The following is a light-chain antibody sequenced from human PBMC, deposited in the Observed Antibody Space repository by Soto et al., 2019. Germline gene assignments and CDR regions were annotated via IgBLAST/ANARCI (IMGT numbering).Light chain of an antibody. V-gene: IGLV4-69*01. CDR3: QTWGTGIWV. CDR1: SQNSSYA. Sequence: QPVLTQSPSASASLGASVKLTCTLSSQNSSYAIAWHQQQPEKGPRYLMRLNSDGSHTKGDGIPDRFSGSSSGAERYLTISSLQSEDEADYYCQTWGTGIWVFGGGTKLTVL. J-gene: IGLJ3*02. CDR2: LNSDGSH.